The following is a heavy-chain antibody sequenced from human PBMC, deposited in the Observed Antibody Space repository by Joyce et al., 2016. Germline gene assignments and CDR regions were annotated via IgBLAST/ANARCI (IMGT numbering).Heavy chain of an antibody. D-gene: IGHD2-15*01. CDR3: AREVAAPPYYYYGMDV. V-gene: IGHV1-69*08. Sequence: QVQLVQSGAEVKKPGSSVKVSCKASGGTFSSYTISWVRQAPGQGLEWMGRVIPTLGIAKYPQKFQGRVTITADKSTSTAYMELSSLRSEDTAVYYCAREVAAPPYYYYGMDVWGQGTTVTVSS. CDR2: VIPTLGIA. J-gene: IGHJ6*02. CDR1: GGTFSSYT.